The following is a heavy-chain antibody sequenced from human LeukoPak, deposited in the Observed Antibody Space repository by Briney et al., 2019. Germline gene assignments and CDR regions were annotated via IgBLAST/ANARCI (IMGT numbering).Heavy chain of an antibody. CDR2: IIPIFGTV. Sequence: SVKVSCKASGGTFSSYAISWVRQAPGQGLEWMGGIIPIFGTVNYAQKFQGRVTITADESTSTAYMELSSLRSEDTAVYYCANRRRASRGYGMDVWGQGITVTVSS. CDR3: ANRRRASRGYGMDV. V-gene: IGHV1-69*13. CDR1: GGTFSSYA. J-gene: IGHJ6*02. D-gene: IGHD1-1*01.